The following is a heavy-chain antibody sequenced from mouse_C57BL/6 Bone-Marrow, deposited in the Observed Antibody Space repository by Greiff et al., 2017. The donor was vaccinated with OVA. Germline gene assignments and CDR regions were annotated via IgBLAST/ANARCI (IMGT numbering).Heavy chain of an antibody. Sequence: EVQLKESGPELVKPGDSVKISCKASGYSFTGYFMNWVMQSHGKSLEWIGRINPYNGDTFYNQKFKGKATLTVDKSSSTAHMELRSLTSEDSAVYYCARTGWDWYFDVWGTGTTVTVSS. CDR1: GYSFTGYF. CDR3: ARTGWDWYFDV. CDR2: INPYNGDT. V-gene: IGHV1-20*01. J-gene: IGHJ1*03. D-gene: IGHD3-1*01.